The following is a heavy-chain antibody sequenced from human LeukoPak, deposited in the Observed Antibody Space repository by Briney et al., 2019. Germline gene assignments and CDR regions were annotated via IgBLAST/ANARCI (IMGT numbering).Heavy chain of an antibody. J-gene: IGHJ4*02. CDR3: ARNYFGSGSYPLPYYFDY. V-gene: IGHV3-23*01. CDR1: GFTFSSYA. CDR2: IRGNGGST. Sequence: GGSLRLSCAASGFTFSSYAMSWVRQAPGKGLEWVSTIRGNGGSTNYADSVKGRFTISRDNSKNTLYLQMNSLRAEDTAVYYRARNYFGSGSYPLPYYFDYWGQGTLVTVSS. D-gene: IGHD3-10*01.